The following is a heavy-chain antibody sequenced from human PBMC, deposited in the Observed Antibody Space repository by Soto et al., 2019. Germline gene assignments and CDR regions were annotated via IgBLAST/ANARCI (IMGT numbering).Heavy chain of an antibody. CDR2: ISYDGSNK. Sequence: GGAPRLSFAASGFTFSSHGMHWVRPAPGKGLEWVAVISYDGSNKYYADSVKGRFTISRDNSKNTLYPQMNSLRAEDTAVYYCAKERSPRSLYYFDYWGQGTLVTVSS. V-gene: IGHV3-30*18. CDR1: GFTFSSHG. CDR3: AKERSPRSLYYFDY. J-gene: IGHJ4*02.